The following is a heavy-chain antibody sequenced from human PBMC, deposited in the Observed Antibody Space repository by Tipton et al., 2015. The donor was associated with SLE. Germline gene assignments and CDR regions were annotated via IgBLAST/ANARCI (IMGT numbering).Heavy chain of an antibody. Sequence: SLRLSCAASGFIFDDHAMHWVRQAPGKGLGWVSGISWNSDTVDYAVSVKGRFTISRDNAKNSLFLQMNSLRAEDTALYYCVKDVSPHFYGSRGPGRTYFDSWGQGTLVTVSS. CDR3: VKDVSPHFYGSRGPGRTYFDS. D-gene: IGHD3-22*01. J-gene: IGHJ4*02. CDR1: GFIFDDHA. V-gene: IGHV3-9*01. CDR2: ISWNSDTV.